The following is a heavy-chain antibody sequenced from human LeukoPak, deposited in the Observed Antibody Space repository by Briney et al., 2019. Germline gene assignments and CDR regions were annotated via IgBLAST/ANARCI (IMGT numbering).Heavy chain of an antibody. D-gene: IGHD3-3*01. V-gene: IGHV3-33*01. CDR2: IWYDGSNK. CDR3: ARDYYDFWTGMDV. J-gene: IGHJ6*02. CDR1: GLTFSSYG. Sequence: PGGSLRLSCAASGLTFSSYGMHWARQAPGKGLEWVAVIWYDGSNKYYADSVKGRFTISRDNSKNTLCLQMNSLRAEDTAVYYCARDYYDFWTGMDVWGQGTTVTVSS.